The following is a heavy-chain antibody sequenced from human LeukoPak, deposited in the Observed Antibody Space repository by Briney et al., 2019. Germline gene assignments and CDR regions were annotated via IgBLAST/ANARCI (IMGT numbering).Heavy chain of an antibody. D-gene: IGHD1-14*01. Sequence: GGSLRLSCGASGLTFSTYSMNWVRQAPGKGLEWVSYISSDSGTIYYADSVKGRFTISRDNAKNSLYLQVNSLRAEDTAVYYCARAAQPGFDPWGQGTLVTVSS. CDR2: ISSDSGTI. CDR1: GLTFSTYS. CDR3: ARAAQPGFDP. J-gene: IGHJ5*02. V-gene: IGHV3-48*01.